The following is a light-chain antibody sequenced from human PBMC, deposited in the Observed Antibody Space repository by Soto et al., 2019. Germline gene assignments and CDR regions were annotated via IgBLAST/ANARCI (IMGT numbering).Light chain of an antibody. Sequence: DIVMTQTPLSSPVTLGQPASISCRSSQSLVHSDGHTYLSWLHQRPGQPPRVLIYKVSNRFSGVPDRVSGSGAGTDFTLKISRVEAEDVGVYYCMQATQYPRTFGQGTKGEIE. J-gene: IGKJ1*01. CDR2: KVS. V-gene: IGKV2-24*01. CDR3: MQATQYPRT. CDR1: QSLVHSDGHTY.